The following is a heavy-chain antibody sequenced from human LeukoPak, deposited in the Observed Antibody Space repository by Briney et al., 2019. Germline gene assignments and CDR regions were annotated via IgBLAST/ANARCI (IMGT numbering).Heavy chain of an antibody. D-gene: IGHD2-2*01. J-gene: IGHJ4*02. V-gene: IGHV3-43*02. CDR3: ARGPCTSCYRSDH. CDR1: GFTFDDYA. Sequence: GSLRLSCAASGFTFDDYAMHWVRQAPGKGLESVSLINGDGGTTNYADSVKGRFTISRDNSKNSLYLQMSSLRTEDTALYYCARGPCTSCYRSDHWGQGTLVTVSS. CDR2: INGDGGTT.